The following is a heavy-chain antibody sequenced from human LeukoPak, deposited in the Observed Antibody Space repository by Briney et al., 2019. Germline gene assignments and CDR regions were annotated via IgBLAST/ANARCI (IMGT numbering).Heavy chain of an antibody. CDR1: GFTFSSYA. D-gene: IGHD2-2*01. CDR2: ISGSGGST. V-gene: IGHV3-23*01. Sequence: GGSLRLSCAASGFTFSSYAMSWVRQAPGKGLEWVSAISGSGGSTYYADSVKGRFTISRDNSKNTLYLQMNSLRAEDTAVYYCVIVVVPADLWNWFDPWGQGTLVTVSS. CDR3: VIVVVPADLWNWFDP. J-gene: IGHJ5*02.